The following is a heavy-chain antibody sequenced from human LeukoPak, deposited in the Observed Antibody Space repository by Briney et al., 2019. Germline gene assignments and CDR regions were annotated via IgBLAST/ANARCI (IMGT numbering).Heavy chain of an antibody. CDR2: ISGSGGST. CDR3: AKDPKRPVIGDY. Sequence: PGGSLRLSCAASGFTFSSYAMSWVRQAPGKGLEWVSAISGSGGSTYYADSVKGRFTISRDDSKNTLYLQMNSLRAEDTAVYYCAKDPKRPVIGDYWGQGTLVTVSS. V-gene: IGHV3-23*01. CDR1: GFTFSSYA. J-gene: IGHJ4*02.